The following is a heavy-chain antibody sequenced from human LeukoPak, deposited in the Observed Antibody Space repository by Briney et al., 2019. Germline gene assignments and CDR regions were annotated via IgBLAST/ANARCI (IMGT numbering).Heavy chain of an antibody. CDR2: IYYSGST. V-gene: IGHV4-59*12. Sequence: SETLSLTCTVSGGSISSYYWSWIRQPPGKGLEWIGYIYYSGSTNYNPSLKSRVTISVDTSKNQFSLKLSSVTAADTAVYYCARRVPRGGSCRFDYWGQGTLVTVSS. D-gene: IGHD2-15*01. CDR3: ARRVPRGGSCRFDY. CDR1: GGSISSYY. J-gene: IGHJ4*02.